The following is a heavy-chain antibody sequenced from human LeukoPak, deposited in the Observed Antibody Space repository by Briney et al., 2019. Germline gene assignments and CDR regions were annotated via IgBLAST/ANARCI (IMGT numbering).Heavy chain of an antibody. V-gene: IGHV1-18*01. J-gene: IGHJ4*02. CDR1: GYTFTSYG. Sequence: PKASVKVSCKASGYTFTSYGISWVRQAPGQGLEWMGWISAYNGNTNYAQKLQGRVTMTTDTSTSTAYMELRSLRSDDTAVYYCARDIERGELEPTSAPELFDYWGQGTLVTVSS. D-gene: IGHD1-1*01. CDR3: ARDIERGELEPTSAPELFDY. CDR2: ISAYNGNT.